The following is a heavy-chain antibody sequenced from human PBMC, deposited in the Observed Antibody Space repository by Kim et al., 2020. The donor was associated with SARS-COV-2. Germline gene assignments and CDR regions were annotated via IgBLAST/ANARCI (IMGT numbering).Heavy chain of an antibody. CDR3: VLAVTAIMVDY. CDR1: GFTFSSYA. J-gene: IGHJ4*02. Sequence: GGSLRLSCAASGFTFSSYAMSWVRQAPGKGLEWVSAISGSGGSTYYADSVKGRFTISRDNSKNTLYLQMNSLRAEDTAVYYCVLAVTAIMVDYWGQGTLVTVSS. D-gene: IGHD2-21*02. V-gene: IGHV3-23*01. CDR2: ISGSGGST.